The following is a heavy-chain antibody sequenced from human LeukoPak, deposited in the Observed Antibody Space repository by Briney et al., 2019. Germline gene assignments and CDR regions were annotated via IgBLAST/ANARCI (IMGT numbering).Heavy chain of an antibody. CDR3: VRIYCTSTSCYGDSYYGMDV. J-gene: IGHJ6*02. CDR2: IYYSGST. V-gene: IGHV4-39*01. Sequence: SETLSLTCTVSGGSISSSSYYWGWIRQPPGKGLEWIGSIYYSGSTYYNPSLKTRVTMSVDTSKNQFSLKLSSVTAADSTVYYCVRIYCTSTSCYGDSYYGMDVWGQGTTVTVSS. D-gene: IGHD2-2*01. CDR1: GGSISSSSYY.